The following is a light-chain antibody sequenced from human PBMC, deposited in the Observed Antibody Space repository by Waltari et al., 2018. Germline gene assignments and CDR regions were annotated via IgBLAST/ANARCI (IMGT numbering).Light chain of an antibody. CDR3: QHYVRLPVT. V-gene: IGKV3-20*01. J-gene: IGKJ1*01. Sequence: EIVLTQSPGTLSLSPGERATLSCWASQSVGRSLAWYQQKRGQAPRLLIDGASTRAIGIPERFSGSGSGTDFSLTISRLEPEDCAVYYCQHYVRLPVTFGQGTKVEI. CDR2: GAS. CDR1: QSVGRS.